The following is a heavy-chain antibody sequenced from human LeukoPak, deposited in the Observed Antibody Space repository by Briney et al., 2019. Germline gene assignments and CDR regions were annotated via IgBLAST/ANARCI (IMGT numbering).Heavy chain of an antibody. V-gene: IGHV4-4*07. D-gene: IGHD3-10*01. CDR2: IYTSGST. CDR3: AKSNGYGLVDI. Sequence: PSETLSLTCTVSGGSISSYYWSWIRQPAGKGLEWIGRIYTSGSTNYNPSLKSRVTMSVDTSRNQFSLKLNSVTAADTAVYYCAKSNGYGLVDIWGQGTMVTVSS. J-gene: IGHJ3*02. CDR1: GGSISSYY.